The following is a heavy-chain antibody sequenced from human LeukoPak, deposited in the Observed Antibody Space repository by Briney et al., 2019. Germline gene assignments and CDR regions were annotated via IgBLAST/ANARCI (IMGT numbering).Heavy chain of an antibody. V-gene: IGHV4-38-2*01. CDR1: GYSISSGYY. J-gene: IGHJ4*02. Sequence: SETLSLTCAVSGYSISSGYYWGWIRQPPGKGLEWIGSIYHSGSTYYNPSLKSRVTISVDTSKNQFSLKLSSVTAADTAVYYCARRLVVLQGFXYWGQGTLVTVSS. CDR2: IYHSGST. D-gene: IGHD3-16*02. CDR3: ARRLVVLQGFXY.